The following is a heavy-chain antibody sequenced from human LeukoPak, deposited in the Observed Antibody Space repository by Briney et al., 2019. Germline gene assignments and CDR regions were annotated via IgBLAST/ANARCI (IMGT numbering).Heavy chain of an antibody. J-gene: IGHJ5*02. Sequence: SVTLSLTCTVSGGSITSSSYYWGWIRQPPGKGPEWIGSIYYTGSTNYNPSLKSRVTITLDTSKNQFSLKLTSVTAADTAVYYCASVRGYSSGWYASGFDPWGQGTLVTVSS. V-gene: IGHV4-39*07. D-gene: IGHD6-19*01. CDR3: ASVRGYSSGWYASGFDP. CDR2: IYYTGST. CDR1: GGSITSSSYY.